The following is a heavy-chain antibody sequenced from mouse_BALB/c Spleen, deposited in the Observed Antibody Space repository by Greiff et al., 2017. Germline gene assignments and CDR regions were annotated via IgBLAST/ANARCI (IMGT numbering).Heavy chain of an antibody. CDR2: INPSNGGT. CDR1: GFNIKDTY. J-gene: IGHJ4*01. CDR3: TIYYYGSSYAMDY. V-gene: IGHV1S16*01. D-gene: IGHD1-1*01. Sequence: QVQLQQSGAELVKPGASVKLSCTASGFNIKDTYMHWVKQRPGQGFEWIGEINPSNGGTNYNEKFKRKATLTVDKSSSTAYMQLSSLTSEDSAVYYCTIYYYGSSYAMDYWGQGTSVTVSS.